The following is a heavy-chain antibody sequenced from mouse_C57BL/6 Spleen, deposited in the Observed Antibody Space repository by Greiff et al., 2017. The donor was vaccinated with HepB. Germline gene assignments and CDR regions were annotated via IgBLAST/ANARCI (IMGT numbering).Heavy chain of an antibody. J-gene: IGHJ2*01. CDR3: ACDYFDY. Sequence: VQLQQSGAELVKPGASVKISCKASGYTFTDYYINWVKQRPGKGLEWIGKIGPGSGSTYYNEKFKGTATMPADKSSSTAYMQLSSLTSEDSAVYLCACDYFDYWGQCTTLTVSS. V-gene: IGHV1-77*01. CDR1: GYTFTDYY. CDR2: IGPGSGST.